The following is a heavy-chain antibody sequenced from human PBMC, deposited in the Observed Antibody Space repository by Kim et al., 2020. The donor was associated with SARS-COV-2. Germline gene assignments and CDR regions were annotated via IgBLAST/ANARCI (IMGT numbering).Heavy chain of an antibody. D-gene: IGHD5-12*01. CDR3: AAGIPKPRMAKAQFLPGSPFDY. V-gene: IGHV1-58*01. CDR1: GFTFTSSA. Sequence: SVKVSCKASGFTFTSSAVQWVRQARGQRLEWIGWIVVGSGNTNYAQKFQERVTITRDMSTSTAYMELSSLRSEDTAVYYCAAGIPKPRMAKAQFLPGSPFDYWGPGTLVTVSS. CDR2: IVVGSGNT. J-gene: IGHJ4*02.